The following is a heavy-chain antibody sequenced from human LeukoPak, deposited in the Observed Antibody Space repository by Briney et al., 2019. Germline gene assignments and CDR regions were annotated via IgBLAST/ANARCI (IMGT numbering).Heavy chain of an antibody. D-gene: IGHD6-13*01. Sequence: PSETLSLTCTVSGASISSYYWSWIRQPPGKGLEGIGYIYYRGSTNYNPALKSRGTISVDTSTNQFSLRLSSLTAADTAVYYCASGPYPAAGTDHQFDYWGQGTLVTVSS. CDR2: IYYRGST. V-gene: IGHV4-59*01. CDR1: GASISSYY. CDR3: ASGPYPAAGTDHQFDY. J-gene: IGHJ4*02.